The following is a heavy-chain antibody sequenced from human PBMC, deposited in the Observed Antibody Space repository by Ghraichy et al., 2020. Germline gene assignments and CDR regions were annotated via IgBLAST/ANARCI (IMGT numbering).Heavy chain of an antibody. V-gene: IGHV1-69*13. CDR3: ARDGDGYNLGASYYFDY. CDR2: IIPIFGTA. CDR1: GGTLSSYA. D-gene: IGHD5-24*01. J-gene: IGHJ4*02. Sequence: SVKVSRKATGGTLSSYAISWVRQAPGQGHEWMGGIIPIFGTANYAQKFQGRVTITADESTSTAYMELSSLRSEDTAVYYCARDGDGYNLGASYYFDYWGQGTLVTVSS.